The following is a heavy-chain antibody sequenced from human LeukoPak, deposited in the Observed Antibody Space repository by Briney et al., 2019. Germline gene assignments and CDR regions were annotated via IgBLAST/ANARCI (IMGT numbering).Heavy chain of an antibody. V-gene: IGHV3-33*01. CDR3: ARDMVDYADGGNY. Sequence: GGSLRLSCAASGFTFSRFGMHWVRQAPGKGLEWVAVIWYDGSNKYYADSVKGRFTISRDNSKNTLYLQMNSLRAEDTAVYYCARDMVDYADGGNYWGQGTLVTVSS. CDR2: IWYDGSNK. D-gene: IGHD4-17*01. CDR1: GFTFSRFG. J-gene: IGHJ4*02.